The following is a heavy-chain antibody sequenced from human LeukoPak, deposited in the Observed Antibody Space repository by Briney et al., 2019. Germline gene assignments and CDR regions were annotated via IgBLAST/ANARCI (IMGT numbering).Heavy chain of an antibody. J-gene: IGHJ3*01. CDR1: GFTFSGSA. Sequence: GGSLRLSCAASGFTFSGSAMHWVRQASGEGLEWVGRIRSKADSYATTYSASVKGRFTISRDDSKNTAYLQMNSLKTVDTAVYYCSRHPQTGDTLDFWGEGTMVTVSS. V-gene: IGHV3-73*01. CDR3: SRHPQTGDTLDF. CDR2: IRSKADSYAT. D-gene: IGHD7-27*01.